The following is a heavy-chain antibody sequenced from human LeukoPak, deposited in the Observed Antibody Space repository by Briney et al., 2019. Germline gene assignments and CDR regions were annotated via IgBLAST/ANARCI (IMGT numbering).Heavy chain of an antibody. CDR3: ARSEYLSYYYDSSGYRFDY. Sequence: ASVKVSCKASGYTFTGYYMHWVRQAPGQGLEWMGWINPNSGGTNYAQKFQGRVTMTRDTSISTAYMELSRLRSDDTAVYYCARSEYLSYYYDSSGYRFDYWGQGTLDTVSS. CDR1: GYTFTGYY. J-gene: IGHJ4*02. V-gene: IGHV1-2*02. D-gene: IGHD3-22*01. CDR2: INPNSGGT.